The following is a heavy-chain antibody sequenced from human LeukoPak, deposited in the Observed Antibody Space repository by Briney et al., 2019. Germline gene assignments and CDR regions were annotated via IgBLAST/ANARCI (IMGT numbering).Heavy chain of an antibody. J-gene: IGHJ3*01. CDR2: IYTSGST. D-gene: IGHD3/OR15-3a*01. V-gene: IGHV4-61*02. CDR3: ARSRTGYYSAFDL. Sequence: SQTLSLTCTVSGDSISSGSYYWSWIRQPAGKGLEWIGRIYTSGSTNYNPSLKSRVTISVDTSRNQFSLKLSSVTAADTAVYYCARSRTGYYSAFDLWGQGTMVTVSS. CDR1: GDSISSGSYY.